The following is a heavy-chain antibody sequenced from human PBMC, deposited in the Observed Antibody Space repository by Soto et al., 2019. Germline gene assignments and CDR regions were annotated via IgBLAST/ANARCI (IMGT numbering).Heavy chain of an antibody. CDR1: GFTFSSYG. CDR2: ISYDGSNK. D-gene: IGHD6-6*01. Sequence: QVQLVESGGGVVQPGRSLRLSCAASGFTFSSYGMHWVRQAPGKGLEWVAVISYDGSNKYYADSVKGRFTISRDNSKNTLYLQMNSLRAEDTAVYYCAKDLYGYSSSSVGESFDYWGQGTLVTVSS. J-gene: IGHJ4*02. CDR3: AKDLYGYSSSSVGESFDY. V-gene: IGHV3-30*18.